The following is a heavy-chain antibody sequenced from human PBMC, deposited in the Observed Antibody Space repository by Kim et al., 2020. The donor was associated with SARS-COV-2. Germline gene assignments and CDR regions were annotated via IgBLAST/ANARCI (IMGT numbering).Heavy chain of an antibody. CDR1: GNSFTSNW. D-gene: IGHD5-18*01. V-gene: IGHV5-10-1*01. J-gene: IGHJ2*01. CDR3: ARHGYDDLTGSTWYFDF. CDR2: IDPSDSAT. Sequence: GASLKISCKGSGNSFTSNWISWVRQMPGKGLEWMGRIDPSDSATKYNPSFEGHVSISADKSISTAYLQWNTLKASDSAIYYCARHGYDDLTGSTWYFDFLGRGTRVSVSS.